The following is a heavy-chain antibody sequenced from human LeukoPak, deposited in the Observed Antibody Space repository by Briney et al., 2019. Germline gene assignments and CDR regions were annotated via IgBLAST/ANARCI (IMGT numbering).Heavy chain of an antibody. CDR2: ISGSGGST. J-gene: IGHJ4*02. D-gene: IGHD6-19*01. CDR3: AKDQPRIAVAGTYDY. V-gene: IGHV3-23*01. Sequence: SSSSYYWGWVRQAPGKGLEWVSAISGSGGSTYYADSVKGRFTISRDNSKNTLYLQMNSLRAEDTAVYYCAKDQPRIAVAGTYDYWGQGNLVTVSS. CDR1: SSSSYY.